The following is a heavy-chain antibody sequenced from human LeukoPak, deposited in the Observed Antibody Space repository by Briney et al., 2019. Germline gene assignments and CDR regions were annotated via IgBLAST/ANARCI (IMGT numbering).Heavy chain of an antibody. CDR2: IYYSGTT. D-gene: IGHD3-22*01. V-gene: IGHV4-59*08. CDR1: GGSISSYY. J-gene: IGHJ3*02. CDR3: ARQRLGCSYDSSTYYTHAFDI. Sequence: PSETLSLTCTVSGGSISSYYWSWIRQPPGKGLEWIGYIYYSGTTNYNPSLKSRVTISTGTSKNQFSLKLSSVTDADTAVYYCARQRLGCSYDSSTYYTHAFDIWGQGTMVTVSS.